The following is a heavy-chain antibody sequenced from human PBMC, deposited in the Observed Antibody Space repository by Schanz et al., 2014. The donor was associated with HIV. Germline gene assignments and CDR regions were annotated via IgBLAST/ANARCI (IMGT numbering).Heavy chain of an antibody. V-gene: IGHV3-74*01. CDR2: MNNDVSSR. D-gene: IGHD2-15*01. J-gene: IGHJ4*02. CDR1: GFTFDDFA. CDR3: ARRSSDGGYYDY. Sequence: QLVQSGGGPVQPGGSLRLSCAASGFTFDDFAMHWVRQSPGKGLEWVSRMNNDVSSRLYADSVKGRFTISRDNAKNTLYLQMNSLRDEDTAVYYCARRSSDGGYYDYWGQGTLVTVSS.